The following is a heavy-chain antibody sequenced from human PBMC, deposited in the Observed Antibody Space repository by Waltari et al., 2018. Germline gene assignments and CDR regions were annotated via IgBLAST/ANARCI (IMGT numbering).Heavy chain of an antibody. CDR2: IYYSGST. CDR3: IRGYSYGYVPGAFDI. J-gene: IGHJ3*02. Sequence: QVQLQESGPGLVEPSETLSLTCTVSGGSISSYYWSWIRQPPGKGLEWIGYIYYSGSTNYNPSLKSRVTISVDTSKNQFSLKLSSVTAADTAVYYCIRGYSYGYVPGAFDIWGQGTMVTVSS. D-gene: IGHD5-18*01. CDR1: GGSISSYY. V-gene: IGHV4-59*01.